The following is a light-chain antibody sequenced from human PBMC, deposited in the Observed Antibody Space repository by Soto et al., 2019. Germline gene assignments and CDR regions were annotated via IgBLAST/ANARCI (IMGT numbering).Light chain of an antibody. V-gene: IGKV3-20*01. CDR1: QSVSSY. Sequence: DILLTQYPATLSLSPGERATLSCRASQSVSSYLAWYPQQPGQAPMIXIFGASGRATGIPDTLSGXGAGTDFTLTISGLEHQDFALYYCQQYGSASWTFPQGTKVDIK. CDR2: GAS. J-gene: IGKJ1*01. CDR3: QQYGSASWT.